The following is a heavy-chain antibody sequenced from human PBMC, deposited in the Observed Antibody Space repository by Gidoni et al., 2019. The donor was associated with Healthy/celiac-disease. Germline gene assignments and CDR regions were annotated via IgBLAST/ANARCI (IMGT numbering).Heavy chain of an antibody. CDR2: ISYDGSNK. CDR3: AREKVWLRFSSKYALNYYGMEV. J-gene: IGHJ6*02. D-gene: IGHD5-12*01. Sequence: QVQLVESGGGVVQPGRSLRLSCAASGFTFSSYAMHWVRQAPGKGLEWVAVISYDGSNKYYADSVKGRFTISRDNSKNTLYLQMNSLRAEDTAVYYCAREKVWLRFSSKYALNYYGMEVWGQGTTVTVSS. V-gene: IGHV3-30*01. CDR1: GFTFSSYA.